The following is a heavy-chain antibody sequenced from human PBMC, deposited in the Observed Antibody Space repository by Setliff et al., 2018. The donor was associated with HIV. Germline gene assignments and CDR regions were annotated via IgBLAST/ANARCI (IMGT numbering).Heavy chain of an antibody. CDR1: GFRFNIYA. J-gene: IGHJ4*02. Sequence: PGGSLRLSCAASGFRFNIYAMTWVRQAPGKGLDWVSSISSSSSYIYYADSVKGRFTISRDNAKNSLYLQMNSLRAEDTAIYYCAKMVGGSRSSGSCYFDYWGQGTLVTVSS. D-gene: IGHD2-15*01. CDR3: AKMVGGSRSSGSCYFDY. V-gene: IGHV3-21*04. CDR2: ISSSSSYI.